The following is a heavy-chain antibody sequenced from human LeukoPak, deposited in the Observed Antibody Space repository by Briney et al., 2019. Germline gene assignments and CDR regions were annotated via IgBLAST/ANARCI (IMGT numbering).Heavy chain of an antibody. CDR1: GGTFSSYA. Sequence: ASVKVSCKASGGTFSSYAISWVRQAPGQGLEWMGGIIPIFGTANYAQKFQGRVTITADKSTSTAYMELSSLRSEDTAVYYCASALYYYGSGKPFDYWGQGTLVTVS. J-gene: IGHJ4*02. CDR2: IIPIFGTA. D-gene: IGHD3-10*01. CDR3: ASALYYYGSGKPFDY. V-gene: IGHV1-69*06.